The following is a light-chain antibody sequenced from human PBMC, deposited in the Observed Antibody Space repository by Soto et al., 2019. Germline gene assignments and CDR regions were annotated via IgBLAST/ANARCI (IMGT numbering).Light chain of an antibody. CDR2: DDS. V-gene: IGLV3-21*02. Sequence: SYELTQPPSVSVAPGQTARITCGGNNIGSKSVHWYQQKPGQAPVLVVYDDSDRPSGISERFSGSNSGNTATLTISRVEAGDEADYYCHVWDSSSDHVVFGGGTKLTVL. J-gene: IGLJ2*01. CDR1: NIGSKS. CDR3: HVWDSSSDHVV.